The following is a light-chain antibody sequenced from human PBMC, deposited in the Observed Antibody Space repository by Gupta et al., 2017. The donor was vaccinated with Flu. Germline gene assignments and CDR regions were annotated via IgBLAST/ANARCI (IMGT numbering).Light chain of an antibody. CDR2: DAS. Sequence: LSXXVGDRVTITCQASQDISNYLNWYQQKPGKAPKLLIYDASNLETGVPSRFSGSGSGTDFTFTISSLQPEDIATYYCQQYDNLLTFGGGTKVEIK. CDR1: QDISNY. CDR3: QQYDNLLT. J-gene: IGKJ4*01. V-gene: IGKV1-33*01.